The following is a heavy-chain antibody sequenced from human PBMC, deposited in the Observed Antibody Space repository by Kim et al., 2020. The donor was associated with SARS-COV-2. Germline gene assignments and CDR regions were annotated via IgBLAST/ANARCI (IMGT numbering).Heavy chain of an antibody. D-gene: IGHD1-26*01. J-gene: IGHJ4*02. Sequence: GGSLRLSCAASGFTVSSNYMSWVRQAPGKGLEWVSVIYSGGSTYYADSVKGRFTISRDNSKNTLYLQMNSLRAEDTAVYYCARDLKVGATKDYWGQGTLVTVSS. CDR1: GFTVSSNY. CDR3: ARDLKVGATKDY. CDR2: IYSGGST. V-gene: IGHV3-53*01.